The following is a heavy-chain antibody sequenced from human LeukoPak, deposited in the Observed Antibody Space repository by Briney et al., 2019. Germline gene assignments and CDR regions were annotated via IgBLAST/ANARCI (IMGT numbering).Heavy chain of an antibody. CDR3: TTGGAVADAYYYYGMDV. CDR2: IKSKTDGGTT. V-gene: IGHV3-15*01. CDR1: GFTFSNAW. J-gene: IGHJ6*02. D-gene: IGHD6-19*01. Sequence: GGSLRLSCAASGFTFSNAWMSWVRQAPGKGLEWVGRIKSKTDGGTTDYAAPVKGRFTISRDDSKNTLYLQMNSLKTEDTAVYYCTTGGAVADAYYYYGMDVWGQGTTVTVSS.